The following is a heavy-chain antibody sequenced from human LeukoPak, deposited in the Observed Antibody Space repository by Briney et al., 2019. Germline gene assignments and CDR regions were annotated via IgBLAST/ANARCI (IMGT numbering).Heavy chain of an antibody. CDR1: GFTFSSYS. Sequence: GGSLRLSCAASGFTFSSYSMKWVRQAPGKGLEWVSFIGSSISYISYADSVKGRFTISRDNSKNSLYLQMKSLRAEDTAVYYCAREGYYSGMDVWGQGTTVTVSS. CDR3: AREGYYSGMDV. CDR2: IGSSISYI. J-gene: IGHJ6*02. V-gene: IGHV3-21*01.